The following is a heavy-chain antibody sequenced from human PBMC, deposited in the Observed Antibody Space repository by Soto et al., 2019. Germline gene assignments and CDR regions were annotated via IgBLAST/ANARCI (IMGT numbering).Heavy chain of an antibody. CDR2: IYYSGST. D-gene: IGHD1-26*01. CDR3: ARPRVGATPYFDY. CDR1: GGSISSSSYY. V-gene: IGHV4-39*01. Sequence: QLQLQESGPGLVKPSETLSLTCTVSGGSISSSSYYWGWIRQPPGKGLEWIGSIYYSGSTYYNPSLKSRVPISVDTSKNQFSLKLSSVTAADTAVYYCARPRVGATPYFDYWGQGTLVTVSS. J-gene: IGHJ4*02.